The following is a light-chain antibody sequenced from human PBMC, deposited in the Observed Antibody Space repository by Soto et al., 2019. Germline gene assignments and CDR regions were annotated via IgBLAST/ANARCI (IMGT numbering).Light chain of an antibody. V-gene: IGLV1-47*01. CDR3: AAWDDSLSGLV. CDR2: LNN. J-gene: IGLJ3*02. CDR1: SSNIGSNY. Sequence: QSVLTQPPSASGTPGQRVTVSCSGSSSNIGSNYVYWYQQFPRTAPKLLMYLNNQRPSGVPDRFSGSKSGTSASLAISGLRSEDEADYYCAAWDDSLSGLVFGGGTQLTVL.